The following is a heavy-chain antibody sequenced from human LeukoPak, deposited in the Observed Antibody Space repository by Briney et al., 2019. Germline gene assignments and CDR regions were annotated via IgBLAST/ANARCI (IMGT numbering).Heavy chain of an antibody. CDR2: IYYSGST. CDR1: GGSLSSSSYY. V-gene: IGHV4-39*01. J-gene: IGHJ6*02. Sequence: SETLSLTCTVSGGSLSSSSYYLGWIRQPPGKGLEWLGRIYYSGSTYYNPSLKSRVTISVDPSKNQFSLKLSSVTAADTVVYYCATADWYYYGSEYMDVWGQGTTVTVSS. D-gene: IGHD3-10*01. CDR3: ATADWYYYGSEYMDV.